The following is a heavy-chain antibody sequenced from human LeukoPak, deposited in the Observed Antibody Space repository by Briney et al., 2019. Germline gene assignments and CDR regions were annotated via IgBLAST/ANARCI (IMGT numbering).Heavy chain of an antibody. V-gene: IGHV3-7*03. J-gene: IGHJ4*02. D-gene: IGHD3-9*01. CDR1: GFTFSSYW. CDR2: INQDGSQK. CDR3: AKDSAPLRYFDWSSPYFDY. Sequence: PGGSLRLSCAASGFTFSSYWMSWVRQAPGRGLEWVANINQDGSQKYYVDSVKGRFTISRDNSKNTLYLQMNSLRAEDTAVYYCAKDSAPLRYFDWSSPYFDYWGRGTLVTVSS.